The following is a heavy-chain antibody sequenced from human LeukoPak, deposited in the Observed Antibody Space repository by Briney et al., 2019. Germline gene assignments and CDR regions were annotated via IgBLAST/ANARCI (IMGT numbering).Heavy chain of an antibody. CDR3: ATGSAYRDSFDV. V-gene: IGHV1-69*11. J-gene: IGHJ3*01. CDR2: IIPILSQS. Sequence: ASVKVSCKASGGTFSTYPINWVRQAPGQGLEWMGRIIPILSQSNYAQKFQGTVSITADEFTDTAYMELSSLKSEDTAVYYCATGSAYRDSFDVWSQGTMVTVSS. CDR1: GGTFSTYP. D-gene: IGHD3-10*01.